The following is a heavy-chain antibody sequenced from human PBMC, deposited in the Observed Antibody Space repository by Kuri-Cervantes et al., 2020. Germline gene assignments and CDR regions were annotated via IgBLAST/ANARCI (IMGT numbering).Heavy chain of an antibody. CDR1: GFTFSSYG. CDR2: INSDGSST. Sequence: GESLKISCAASGFTFSSYGMHWVRQAPGKGPVWASRINSDGSSTNYADSVKGRFTISRDNAKNTLYLQMNSLRAEDTAVYYCARYSHYYGMDVWGQGTTVTVSS. V-gene: IGHV3-74*01. CDR3: ARYSHYYGMDV. D-gene: IGHD2-21*01. J-gene: IGHJ6*02.